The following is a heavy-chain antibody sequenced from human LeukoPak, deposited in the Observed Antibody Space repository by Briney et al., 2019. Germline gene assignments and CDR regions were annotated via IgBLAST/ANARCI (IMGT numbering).Heavy chain of an antibody. J-gene: IGHJ4*02. V-gene: IGHV3-23*01. Sequence: GGSLRLSCPAPGSTFGDFEMSWVRQAPGKGLEWVSAISRGGERTYYADSVKGRFTISRDNSKNTLYLQMNSLRVEDAAVYYCARHWVWGQGTLVTVSS. D-gene: IGHD3-16*01. CDR2: ISRGGERT. CDR1: GSTFGDFE. CDR3: ARHWV.